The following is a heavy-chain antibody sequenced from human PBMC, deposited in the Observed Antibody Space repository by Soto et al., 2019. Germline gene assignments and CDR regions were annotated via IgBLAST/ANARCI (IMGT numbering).Heavy chain of an antibody. CDR1: GFTFSTHS. Sequence: PGGSLRLSCAASGFTFSTHSMNWVRQAPGKGLEWISYITSSDVTMYADSVKGRFTISRDNAKNSLYLQMNSLRGEDTAVYFCVGEVGFQLIYWGQGTLVTSPQ. J-gene: IGHJ4*02. CDR2: ITSSDVT. V-gene: IGHV3-48*01. D-gene: IGHD2-2*01. CDR3: VGEVGFQLIY.